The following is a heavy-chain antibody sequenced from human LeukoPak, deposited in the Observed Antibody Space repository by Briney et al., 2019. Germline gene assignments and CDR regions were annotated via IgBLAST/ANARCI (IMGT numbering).Heavy chain of an antibody. CDR2: IYSDGST. J-gene: IGHJ3*01. V-gene: IGHV3-53*01. CDR3: ARDDRTLLKGGLDV. CDR1: GFTVSGNY. Sequence: PGGSLRLSCAASGFTVSGNYMTWVRQAPGRGLEWVSTIYSDGSTYYADSVKGRFTLSRDSSKNTLYLQMNNLRAEDTAVYYCARDDRTLLKGGLDVWGQGTMVTVSS. D-gene: IGHD1-26*01.